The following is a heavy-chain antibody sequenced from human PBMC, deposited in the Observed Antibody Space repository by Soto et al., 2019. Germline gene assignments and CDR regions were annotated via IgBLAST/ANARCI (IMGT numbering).Heavy chain of an antibody. CDR1: GFTFSSYA. CDR2: ISGSGGST. J-gene: IGHJ4*02. V-gene: IGHV3-23*01. D-gene: IGHD2-2*01. CDR3: AKDARYCSSTSCSKYYFDY. Sequence: PGGSLRLSCAASGFTFSSYAMSWVRQAPGKGLEWVSAISGSGGSTYYADSVKGRFTISRDNSKNTLYLQMNSLRAEDTAVYYCAKDARYCSSTSCSKYYFDYWGQGTLVTVSS.